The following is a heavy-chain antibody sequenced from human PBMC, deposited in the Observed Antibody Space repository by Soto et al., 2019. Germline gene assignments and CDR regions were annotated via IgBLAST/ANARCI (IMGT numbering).Heavy chain of an antibody. D-gene: IGHD3-16*01. CDR2: IKSKTDGETT. CDR3: TIGYGLSVWDGH. Sequence: EVQLVESGGGLVKPGGSLRLSCAASGVTFTYAWMNWVRQAPGKGLEWVARIKSKTDGETTDYAAPVKGRFTISRDDSKTETTLYLQMSSLKADDTAVYYCTIGYGLSVWDGHCGQGTRVTVSA. CDR1: GVTFTYAW. J-gene: IGHJ4*02. V-gene: IGHV3-15*07.